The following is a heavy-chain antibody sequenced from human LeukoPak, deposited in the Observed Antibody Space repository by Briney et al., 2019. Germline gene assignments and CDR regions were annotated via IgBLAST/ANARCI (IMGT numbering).Heavy chain of an antibody. Sequence: PSETLSLTCTVSGGSISSSSYYWGWIRQPPGKGLEWIGRIYYSGSTYYNPSLKSRVTITGDTSKNQFSLKLSSVTAADTAVYYWARVVPLAAGYYYYYMDVWGKGTTVTVSS. J-gene: IGHJ6*03. CDR1: GGSISSSSYY. D-gene: IGHD3-10*01. CDR2: IYYSGST. CDR3: ARVVPLAAGYYYYYMDV. V-gene: IGHV4-39*07.